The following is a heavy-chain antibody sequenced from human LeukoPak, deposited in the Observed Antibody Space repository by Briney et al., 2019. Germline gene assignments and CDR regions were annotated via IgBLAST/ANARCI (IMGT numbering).Heavy chain of an antibody. D-gene: IGHD2-21*02. CDR2: ISSSGYYI. CDR1: GFTVSSYA. V-gene: IGHV3-21*01. J-gene: IGHJ4*02. CDR3: ARDALVVVTGARHYFDY. Sequence: PGRSLRLSCAASGFTVSSYAMNWVRQAPGKGLEWVSSISSSGYYIYYADSVKGRFTISRDNGKNSLFLQMNSLRAEDTAVYYCARDALVVVTGARHYFDYWGQGTLVTVSS.